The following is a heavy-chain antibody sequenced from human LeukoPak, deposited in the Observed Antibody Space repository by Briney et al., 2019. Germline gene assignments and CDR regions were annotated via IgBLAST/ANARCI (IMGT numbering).Heavy chain of an antibody. D-gene: IGHD3-22*01. J-gene: IGHJ3*02. V-gene: IGHV3-21*01. CDR3: ARDRGYYYGAFDI. CDR1: GFTFSSYS. CDR2: ISSSSSYI. Sequence: GGSLRLSCAASGFTFSSYSMNWVRQAPGKGLEWVSSISSSSSYIYYADSVKGRFTISRDNAKNSLYLQMNSLRAEDTAVYYCARDRGYYYGAFDIWGQGTMVTVSS.